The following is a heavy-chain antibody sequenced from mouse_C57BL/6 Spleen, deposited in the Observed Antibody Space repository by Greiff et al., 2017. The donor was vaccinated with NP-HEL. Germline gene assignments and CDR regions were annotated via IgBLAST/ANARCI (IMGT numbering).Heavy chain of an antibody. Sequence: QVQLKQSGAELARPGASVKLSCKASGYTFTSYGISWVKQRTGQGLEWIGEIYPRSGNTYYNEKFKGKATLTADKSSSTAYMELRSLTSEDSAVYFCARGDYDGGYYAMDYWGQGTSVTVSS. V-gene: IGHV1-81*01. D-gene: IGHD2-4*01. J-gene: IGHJ4*01. CDR2: IYPRSGNT. CDR1: GYTFTSYG. CDR3: ARGDYDGGYYAMDY.